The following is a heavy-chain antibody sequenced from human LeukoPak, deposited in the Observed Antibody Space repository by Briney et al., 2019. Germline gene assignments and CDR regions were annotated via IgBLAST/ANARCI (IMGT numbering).Heavy chain of an antibody. J-gene: IGHJ5*02. V-gene: IGHV1-2*02. CDR1: GYTFTGYY. CDR3: ARDIVEPAADRNWFDP. D-gene: IGHD2-2*01. Sequence: ASVKVSCKASGYTFTGYYMHWVRQAPGQGLEWMGWINPNSGGTNYAQKLQGRVTMTRDTSISTAYMELSRLRSDDTAVYYCARDIVEPAADRNWFDPWGQGTLVTVSS. CDR2: INPNSGGT.